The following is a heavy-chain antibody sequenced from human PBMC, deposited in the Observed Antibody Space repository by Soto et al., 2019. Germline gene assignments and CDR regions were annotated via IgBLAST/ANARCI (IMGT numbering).Heavy chain of an antibody. CDR2: ISAYNGNT. D-gene: IGHD5-12*01. CDR1: GYTFTSYG. CDR3: ARVALRRGYSGYDAST. Sequence: ASVKVSCKASGYTFTSYGISWVRQAPGQGLEWMGWISAYNGNTNYAQKLQGRVTMTTDTSTSTAYMELRSLRSDDTAVYYCARVALRRGYSGYDASTWGQGTLVTVS. V-gene: IGHV1-18*01. J-gene: IGHJ5*02.